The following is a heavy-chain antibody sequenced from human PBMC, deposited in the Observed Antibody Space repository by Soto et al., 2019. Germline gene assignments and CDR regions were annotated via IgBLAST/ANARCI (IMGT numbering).Heavy chain of an antibody. CDR1: GGSISSSNW. CDR3: ARVSGSYYYGMDV. J-gene: IGHJ6*02. Sequence: PSETLSLTCAVSGGSISSSNWWSWVRQPPGKGLEWIGEIYHIVSTNYNPSLKSRVTISVDKSKNQFSLKLSSVTAADTAVYYCARVSGSYYYGMDVWGQGTTVTVSS. V-gene: IGHV4-4*02. CDR2: IYHIVST. D-gene: IGHD1-26*01.